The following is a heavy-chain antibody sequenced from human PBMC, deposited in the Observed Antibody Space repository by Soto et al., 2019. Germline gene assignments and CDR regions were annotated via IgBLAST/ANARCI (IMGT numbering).Heavy chain of an antibody. CDR1: GFTFSSYG. CDR2: ISYDGSNK. V-gene: IGHV3-30*03. J-gene: IGHJ6*02. Sequence: QVQLVESGGGVVQPGRSLRLSCAASGFTFSSYGMHWVRQAPGKGLEWVAVISYDGSNKYYADSVKGRFTISRDNSKNTLYLQMNSLRAEDTAVYYCARDKDVLLWFGELSGYGMDVWGQGTTVTVSS. D-gene: IGHD3-10*01. CDR3: ARDKDVLLWFGELSGYGMDV.